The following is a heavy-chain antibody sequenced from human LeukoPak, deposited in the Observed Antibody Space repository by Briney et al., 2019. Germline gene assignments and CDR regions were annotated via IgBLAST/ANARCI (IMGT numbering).Heavy chain of an antibody. J-gene: IGHJ4*02. D-gene: IGHD1-26*01. CDR3: ARIVSRYSGTYYNFDS. Sequence: TSETLSLTCTVSDGSITSSSYYWGWIRQPPGKGLEWIVSIYYSGNTYYNPSLKSRVTISVNTSKNQFSLKLSSVTAADTAVYYWARIVSRYSGTYYNFDSWGQGTLVTVSS. CDR2: IYYSGNT. V-gene: IGHV4-39*01. CDR1: DGSITSSSYY.